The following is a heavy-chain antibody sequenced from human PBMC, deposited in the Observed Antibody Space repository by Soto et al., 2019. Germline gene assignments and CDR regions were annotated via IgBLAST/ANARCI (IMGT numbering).Heavy chain of an antibody. Sequence: ASVKVSCKASGYTFTSYYMHWVRQAPGQGLEWMGIINPSGGSTSYAQKFQGRVTMTRDTSTSTAYMELSSLRSEDTAVYYCARTVPIFGVVITDCYGMDVRGQGTTVTVSS. V-gene: IGHV1-46*01. D-gene: IGHD3-3*01. CDR2: INPSGGST. J-gene: IGHJ6*02. CDR1: GYTFTSYY. CDR3: ARTVPIFGVVITDCYGMDV.